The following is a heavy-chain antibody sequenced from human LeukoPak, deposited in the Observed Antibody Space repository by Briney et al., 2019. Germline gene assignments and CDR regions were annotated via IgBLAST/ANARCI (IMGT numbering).Heavy chain of an antibody. V-gene: IGHV3-30*02. Sequence: GGSQRLSCAVSGFTFSSYGMHWVRQAPGKGLEWVAFIRYDGSNKYYADSVKGRFTISRDNSKNTLYLQMNSLRAEDTAVYYCAKVDGSGRYMDVWGKGTTVTISS. CDR2: IRYDGSNK. CDR3: AKVDGSGRYMDV. J-gene: IGHJ6*03. D-gene: IGHD3-22*01. CDR1: GFTFSSYG.